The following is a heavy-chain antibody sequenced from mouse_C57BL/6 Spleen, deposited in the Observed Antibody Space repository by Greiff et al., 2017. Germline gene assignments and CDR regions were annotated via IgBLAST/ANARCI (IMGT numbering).Heavy chain of an antibody. Sequence: EVKVVESGGGLVKPGGSLKLSCAASGFTFSSYAMSWVRQTPEKRLEWVATISDGGSYTYYPDNVKGRFTISRDNAKNNLYLQMSHLKSEDTAMYYCARDYYGSMGAWFAYWGQGTLVTVSA. D-gene: IGHD1-1*01. CDR1: GFTFSSYA. J-gene: IGHJ3*01. V-gene: IGHV5-4*03. CDR3: ARDYYGSMGAWFAY. CDR2: ISDGGSYT.